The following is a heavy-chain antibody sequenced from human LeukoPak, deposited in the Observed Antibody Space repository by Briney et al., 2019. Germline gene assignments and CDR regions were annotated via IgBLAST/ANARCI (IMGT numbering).Heavy chain of an antibody. V-gene: IGHV1-69*13. CDR1: GGTFSSYA. CDR3: ARAMVRGVKRGHDAFDI. J-gene: IGHJ3*02. CDR2: IIPIFGTA. Sequence: SVKVSCKASGGTFSSYAISWVRQAPGQGLEWMGGIIPIFGTANYAQKFQGRVTITADESTSTAYMELSSLRSEDTAVYYCARAMVRGVKRGHDAFDIWGQGTMDTVSS. D-gene: IGHD3-10*01.